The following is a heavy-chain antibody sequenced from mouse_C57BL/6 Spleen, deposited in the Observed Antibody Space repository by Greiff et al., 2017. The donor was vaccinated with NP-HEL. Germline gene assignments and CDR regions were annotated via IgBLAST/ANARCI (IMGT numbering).Heavy chain of an antibody. J-gene: IGHJ3*01. D-gene: IGHD1-1*01. V-gene: IGHV2-2*01. CDR1: GFSLTSYG. CDR3: ARTGFPIYYYGSSYPAWFAY. CDR2: IWSGGST. Sequence: QVQLKESGPGLVQPSQSLSITCTVSGFSLTSYGVHWVRQSPGKGLEWLGVIWSGGSTDYNAAFISRLSISKDNSKSQVFFKMNSLQADDTAIYYCARTGFPIYYYGSSYPAWFAYWGQGTLVTVSA.